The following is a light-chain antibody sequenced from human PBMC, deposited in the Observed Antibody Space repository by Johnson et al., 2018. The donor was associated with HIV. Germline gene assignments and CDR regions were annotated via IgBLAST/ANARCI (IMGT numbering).Light chain of an antibody. V-gene: IGLV1-51*01. Sequence: QPVLTQPPSVSAAPGQKVTISCSGSSSNIGNNYVSWYQQLPGTAPKLLIYDNNKRPSGIPDRFSGSKSGTSATLGITGLQTGDEADYYFGTWDSSLSDPNDVFGTGTNVTVL. CDR3: GTWDSSLSDPNDV. CDR2: DNN. J-gene: IGLJ1*01. CDR1: SSNIGNNY.